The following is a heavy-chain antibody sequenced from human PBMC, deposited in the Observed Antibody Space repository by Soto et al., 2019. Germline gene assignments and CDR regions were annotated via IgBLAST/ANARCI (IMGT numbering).Heavy chain of an antibody. CDR3: ARQGWGSSWSRGLYYFDY. D-gene: IGHD6-13*01. V-gene: IGHV4-39*01. J-gene: IGHJ4*02. CDR2: IYYSGST. Sequence: PSETLSLTCTVSGGPISSSSYYWGWIRQPPGKGLEWIGSIYYSGSTYYNPSLKSRVTISVETFKNQFSLKVSSVTAADTAVYYCARQGWGSSWSRGLYYFDYWGPGTLVTVSS. CDR1: GGPISSSSYY.